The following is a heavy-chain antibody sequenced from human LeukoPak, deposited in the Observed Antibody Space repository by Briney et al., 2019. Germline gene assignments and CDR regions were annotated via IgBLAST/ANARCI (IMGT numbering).Heavy chain of an antibody. CDR2: IYYSGST. J-gene: IGHJ4*02. Sequence: SETLSLTCTDSGGSISSSSYYWGWIRQPPGKGLEWIGSIYYSGSTYYNPSLKSRVTISVDTSKNQFSLKLSSVTAADTAVYYCARDFKEYSGYDWLGGTDYWGQGTLVTVSS. V-gene: IGHV4-39*07. D-gene: IGHD5-12*01. CDR1: GGSISSSSYY. CDR3: ARDFKEYSGYDWLGGTDY.